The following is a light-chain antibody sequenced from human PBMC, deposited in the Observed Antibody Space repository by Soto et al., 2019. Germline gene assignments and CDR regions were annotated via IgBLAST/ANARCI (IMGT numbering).Light chain of an antibody. Sequence: QSVLTQPPSVSAAPGQTVSISCSGSSSNIGNNFVSCYQHLPGTAPKLLILANDKRPSWIPDRFSGSKSDTSATLGIIALQTGDEADYYCATWDTTLSVYVFGTGTKLTVL. J-gene: IGLJ1*01. V-gene: IGLV1-51*01. CDR3: ATWDTTLSVYV. CDR1: SSNIGNNF. CDR2: AND.